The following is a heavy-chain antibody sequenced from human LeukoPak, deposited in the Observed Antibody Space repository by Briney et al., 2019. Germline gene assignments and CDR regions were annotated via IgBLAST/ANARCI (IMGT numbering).Heavy chain of an antibody. J-gene: IGHJ3*02. CDR1: VYTYPRYG. CDR3: ARALGYIRSQTPADDDAFDI. CDR2: NSAYKGNK. Sequence: ASVKVSRKASVYTYPRYGISWVRQAPGQGLEWMGWNSAYKGNKKYAQKLQGRVTLTTDTSTSPAYVELRSLRSDDTAVYYCARALGYIRSQTPADDDAFDIWGQGTMVTVSS. D-gene: IGHD5-12*01. V-gene: IGHV1-18*01.